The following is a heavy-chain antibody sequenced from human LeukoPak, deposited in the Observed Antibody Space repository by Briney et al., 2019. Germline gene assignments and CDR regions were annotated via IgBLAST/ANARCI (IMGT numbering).Heavy chain of an antibody. CDR2: ISVSGST. CDR3: AKGVRGYSYY. J-gene: IGHJ4*02. Sequence: PGGSLRLSCAASGFTFSSYAMSWVRQAPGKGLEWASSISVSGSTYYADSVKGRFTISRDNSKNTLYLQMNSLRAEDTAVYYCAKGVRGYSYYWGQGTLVTVSS. D-gene: IGHD5-18*01. V-gene: IGHV3-23*01. CDR1: GFTFSSYA.